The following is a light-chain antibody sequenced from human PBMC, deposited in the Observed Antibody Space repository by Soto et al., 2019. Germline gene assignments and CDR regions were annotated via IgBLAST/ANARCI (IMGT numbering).Light chain of an antibody. CDR2: DVS. CDR1: GSDVGTYNR. CDR3: SSYTSSCTYV. J-gene: IGLJ1*01. Sequence: QSVLTQPPSVSGFPGQSGAISCTGTGSDVGTYNRVSWYQQPPGTAPKLMIYDVSDRPSGVPDRFSGSKSGNTASLTISGLQAEDEADYYCSSYTSSCTYVFGTGTKVTVL. V-gene: IGLV2-18*02.